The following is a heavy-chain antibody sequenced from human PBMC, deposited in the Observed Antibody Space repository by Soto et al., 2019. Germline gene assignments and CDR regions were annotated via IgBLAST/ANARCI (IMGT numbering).Heavy chain of an antibody. V-gene: IGHV4-59*01. CDR3: TRVGGYYGDYPNFDY. J-gene: IGHJ4*02. D-gene: IGHD4-17*01. CDR1: GSSISSYY. Sequence: QVQLQESGPGLVKPSETLSLTCRVSGSSISSYYWSWLRQPPGKGLEWIGNIYYTGSTNYHPSLKSRVIMSVESSKKQFSLRLNSVTAADTAVYYCTRVGGYYGDYPNFDYWGQGALVTVSS. CDR2: IYYTGST.